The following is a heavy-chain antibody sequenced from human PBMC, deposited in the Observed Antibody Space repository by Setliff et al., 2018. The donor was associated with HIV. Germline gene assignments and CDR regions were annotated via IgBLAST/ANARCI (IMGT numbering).Heavy chain of an antibody. CDR3: ARWGDGYNSYDS. V-gene: IGHV4-39*07. CDR1: GGSISSGSYY. J-gene: IGHJ4*02. CDR2: IYHSGST. D-gene: IGHD5-12*01. Sequence: SETLSLTCTVSGGSISSGSYYWSWIRQPAGKGLEWIGSIYHSGSTYYNPSLRSRVTISVDTSKSQFSLNLSSVTAADTAVYYCARWGDGYNSYDSWGQGTLVTVSS.